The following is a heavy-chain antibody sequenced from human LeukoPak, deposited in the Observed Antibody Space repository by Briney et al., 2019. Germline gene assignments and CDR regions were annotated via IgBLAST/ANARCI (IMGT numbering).Heavy chain of an antibody. V-gene: IGHV3-48*03. J-gene: IGHJ4*02. CDR2: ISGSGSSI. D-gene: IGHD4-17*01. CDR3: ARSAVTAV. CDR1: GFTFSSYE. Sequence: GGSLRLSCAASGFTFSSYEMNWVRQAPGKGLEWVSHISGSGSSIYYADSVKGRFTISRDSAKNSLYLQMNSLRAEDTAVYYCARSAVTAVWGQGTLVTVSS.